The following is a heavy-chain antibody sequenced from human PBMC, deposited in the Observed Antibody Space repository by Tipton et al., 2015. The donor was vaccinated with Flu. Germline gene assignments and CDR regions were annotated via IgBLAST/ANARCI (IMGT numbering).Heavy chain of an antibody. CDR1: GGSISSYY. Sequence: TLSLTCTVSGGSISSYYWSWTRQPPGRGLEWIGYIYYSGSTNYNPSLKSRVTISVDTSKNQFSLKLSSVTAADTAVYYCARLYYYDSSGYYYGGWFDPWGQGTLVTVSS. J-gene: IGHJ5*02. D-gene: IGHD3-22*01. CDR3: ARLYYYDSSGYYYGGWFDP. V-gene: IGHV4-59*01. CDR2: IYYSGST.